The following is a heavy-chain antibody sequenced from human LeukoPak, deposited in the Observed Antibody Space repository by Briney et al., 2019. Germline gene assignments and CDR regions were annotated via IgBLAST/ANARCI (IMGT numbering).Heavy chain of an antibody. CDR2: IYSGGST. CDR1: GFTVSSNY. Sequence: GGSLRLSCAASGFTVSSNYMSWVRQAPGKGLEWVSAIYSGGSTYYADSVKGRFTISRDNSKNTLYLQMNSLRAEDTAVYYCARDLTSDDGYNSYWGQGTLVTVSS. D-gene: IGHD5-24*01. J-gene: IGHJ4*02. V-gene: IGHV3-53*01. CDR3: ARDLTSDDGYNSY.